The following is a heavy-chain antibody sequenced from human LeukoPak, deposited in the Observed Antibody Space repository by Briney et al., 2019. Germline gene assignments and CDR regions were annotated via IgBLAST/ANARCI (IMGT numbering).Heavy chain of an antibody. V-gene: IGHV4-59*08. CDR2: IYYSGST. D-gene: IGHD3-22*01. J-gene: IGHJ4*02. CDR1: GGSISSYY. CDR3: ARHSYYDSSGYRFDY. Sequence: SETLSLTCTVSGGSISSYYWSWIRQPPGKGLEWIGYIYYSGSTNYNPSLESRVTISVDTSKSQFSLKLSSVTAADTAVYYCARHSYYDSSGYRFDYWGQGTLVTVSS.